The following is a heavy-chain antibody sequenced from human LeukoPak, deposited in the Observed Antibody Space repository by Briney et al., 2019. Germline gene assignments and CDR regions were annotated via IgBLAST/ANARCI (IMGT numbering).Heavy chain of an antibody. D-gene: IGHD1-26*01. J-gene: IGHJ6*03. CDR2: ISADGNI. Sequence: GGSLRLSCAASGFTFSTYAMSWVRQAAGKGLEWVSAISADGNIYYADSVKGRFTISRDNSKNTLHLQMNSLRAEDTAVYYCARSGSPNYYYYYYMDVWGKGTTVTVSS. CDR3: ARSGSPNYYYYYYMDV. CDR1: GFTFSTYA. V-gene: IGHV3-23*01.